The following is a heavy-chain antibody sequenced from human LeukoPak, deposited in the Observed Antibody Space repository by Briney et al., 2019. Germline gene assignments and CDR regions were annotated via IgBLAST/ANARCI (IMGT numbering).Heavy chain of an antibody. D-gene: IGHD5-12*01. V-gene: IGHV3-15*01. Sequence: PGGSLRLSCAASGFTFSNAWMSWVRQAPGKGLEWVGRIKRKTDGGTTDYAAPVKGRFTISRDDSKNTLYLQMNSLNIEDTAVYHCTITVATSIDYWGQGTLVTVSS. J-gene: IGHJ4*02. CDR1: GFTFSNAW. CDR2: IKRKTDGGTT. CDR3: TITVATSIDY.